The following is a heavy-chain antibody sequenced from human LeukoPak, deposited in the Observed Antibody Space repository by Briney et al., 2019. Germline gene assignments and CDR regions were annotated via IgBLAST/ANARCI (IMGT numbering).Heavy chain of an antibody. CDR2: INPSGLWT. Sequence: EASVTVSCKASGFTFSSYYMHWVRQAPGQGLEWMGVINPSGLWTSYAQNFQGRVTLTRDTSTSTAYMELRSLRSDDTAVYYCAKVHCISTNCNHIWTYFDYWGQGTLVTVSS. CDR3: AKVHCISTNCNHIWTYFDY. V-gene: IGHV1-46*01. D-gene: IGHD2-2*01. CDR1: GFTFSSYY. J-gene: IGHJ4*02.